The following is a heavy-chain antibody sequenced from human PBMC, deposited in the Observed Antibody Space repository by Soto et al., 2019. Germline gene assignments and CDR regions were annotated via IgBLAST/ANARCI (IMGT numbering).Heavy chain of an antibody. J-gene: IGHJ6*02. CDR1: GYTFTSYG. V-gene: IGHV1-18*04. CDR3: ARDGFFVVVPAAIGYYYYGMDV. Sequence: ASVKGSCKASGYTFTSYGISWVRQAPGQGLEWMGWISAYNGNTNYAQKLQGRVTMTTDTSTSTAYMELRSLRSDDTAVYYCARDGFFVVVPAAIGYYYYGMDVWGQGTTVTVSS. D-gene: IGHD2-2*01. CDR2: ISAYNGNT.